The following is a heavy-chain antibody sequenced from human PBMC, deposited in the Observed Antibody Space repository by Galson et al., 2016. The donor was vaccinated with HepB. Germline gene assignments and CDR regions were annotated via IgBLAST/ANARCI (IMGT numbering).Heavy chain of an antibody. V-gene: IGHV1-2*02. CDR3: ARVGILGVPDY. Sequence: SVKVSCKASGYTFSDYYIHWIRQAPGQGLEWMGWMNPNNGVTNYVEKFQGRVTMTRDTSITTAHMELKRLKYDDPAVYYCARVGILGVPDYWGQGTLVTVSS. CDR1: GYTFSDYY. CDR2: MNPNNGVT. J-gene: IGHJ4*02. D-gene: IGHD2-21*01.